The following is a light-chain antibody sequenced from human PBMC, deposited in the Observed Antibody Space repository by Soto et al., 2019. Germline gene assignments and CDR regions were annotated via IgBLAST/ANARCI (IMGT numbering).Light chain of an antibody. CDR2: GAS. Sequence: ERLLPQSPATLSVSPLERATLSCWASQSVAGNLAWYQQKPGQAPRLLIYGASTRATGIPDRFSGSGSGTDFTLTISRLEPEDFAVYYCQQYGSSPRTFGQGTRVDIK. V-gene: IGKV3-20*01. J-gene: IGKJ1*01. CDR3: QQYGSSPRT. CDR1: QSVAGN.